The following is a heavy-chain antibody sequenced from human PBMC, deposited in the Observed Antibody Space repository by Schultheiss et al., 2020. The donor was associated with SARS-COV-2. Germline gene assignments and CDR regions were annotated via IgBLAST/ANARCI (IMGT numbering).Heavy chain of an antibody. CDR3: ARSSSGWFGVDV. CDR2: IYYSRST. J-gene: IGHJ6*02. V-gene: IGHV4-59*01. Sequence: SQTLSLTCSVSGGSISNYFWSWIRQPPGKGLEWMGYIYYSRSTNYNPSLESRVTMSVDASKSQFSLKLRSVAAADTAVYYCARSSSGWFGVDVWGQGTTVTVSS. D-gene: IGHD6-19*01. CDR1: GGSISNYF.